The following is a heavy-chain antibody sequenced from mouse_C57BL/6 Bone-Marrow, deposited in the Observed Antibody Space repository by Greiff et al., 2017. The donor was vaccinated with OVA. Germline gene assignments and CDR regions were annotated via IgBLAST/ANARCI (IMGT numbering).Heavy chain of an antibody. CDR2: INPYNGGT. CDR1: GYTFTDYY. J-gene: IGHJ2*01. Sequence: EVKLVESGPVLVKPGASVKMSCKASGYTFTDYYMNWVKQSHGKSLEWIGVINPYNGGTSYNQKFQGKATFTVDKSSSTAYMELNSLTSEDAAVYYCARDYYGSSYGYWGQGTTLTVSS. CDR3: ARDYYGSSYGY. V-gene: IGHV1-19*01. D-gene: IGHD1-1*01.